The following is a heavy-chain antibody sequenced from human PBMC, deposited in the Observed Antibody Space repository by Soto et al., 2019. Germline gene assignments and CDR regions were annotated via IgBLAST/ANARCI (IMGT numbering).Heavy chain of an antibody. CDR2: IYYSGST. D-gene: IGHD2-21*02. Sequence: SETLSLTCTVSGGSISSYYWSWIRQPPGKGLEWIGYIYYSGSTNYNPSLKSRVTISVDTSKNQFSLKLSSVTAADTAVYYCARDLSDSGFDYWGQGTLVTVSS. V-gene: IGHV4-59*01. CDR3: ARDLSDSGFDY. J-gene: IGHJ4*02. CDR1: GGSISSYY.